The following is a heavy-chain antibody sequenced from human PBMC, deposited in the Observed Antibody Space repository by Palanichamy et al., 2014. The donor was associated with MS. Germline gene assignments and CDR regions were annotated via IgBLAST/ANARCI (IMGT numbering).Heavy chain of an antibody. V-gene: IGHV1-18*01. J-gene: IGHJ5*02. CDR2: INTYNGDT. D-gene: IGHD4-17*01. Sequence: QVQLVQSGAEVKKPGASVKVSCKASGYSFTNYDINWVRQAPGQGLEWMGWINTYNGDTNYAQKVQGRVAMTTDTSTNTAYLELRSLRYDDTAVYFCARVGSGPHGDFPRRGRIRSNWFDPWGQGTLVTVSS. CDR3: ARVGSGPHGDFPRRGRIRSNWFDP. CDR1: GYSFTNYD.